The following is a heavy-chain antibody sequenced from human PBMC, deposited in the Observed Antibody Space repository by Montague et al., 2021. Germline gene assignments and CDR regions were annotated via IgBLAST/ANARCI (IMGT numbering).Heavy chain of an antibody. CDR1: VFTISSWA. V-gene: IGHV3-23*01. Sequence: SLRLSCAASVFTISSWAMSWVRQAPGKGLECVSIINASGGKTHYADSVTGRFTISRDRSKNTLYLQMDSLRVEDTAVYYCANFRQSVEMDVWGQGTRVTVSS. CDR3: ANFRQSVEMDV. D-gene: IGHD3-3*01. J-gene: IGHJ6*02. CDR2: INASGGKT.